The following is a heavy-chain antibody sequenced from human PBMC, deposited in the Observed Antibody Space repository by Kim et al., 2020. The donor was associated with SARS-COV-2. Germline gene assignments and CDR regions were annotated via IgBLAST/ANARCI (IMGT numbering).Heavy chain of an antibody. J-gene: IGHJ4*02. CDR3: ARDSGSYDYYFDY. Sequence: YANSVKGRFTISRDNSKNTLYLQMGSLRAEDMAVYYCARDSGSYDYYFDYWGQGTLVTVSS. V-gene: IGHV3-64*01. D-gene: IGHD1-26*01.